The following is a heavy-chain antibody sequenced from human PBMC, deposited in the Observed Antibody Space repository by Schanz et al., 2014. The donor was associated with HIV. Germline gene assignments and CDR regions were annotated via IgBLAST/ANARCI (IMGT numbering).Heavy chain of an antibody. CDR1: GYTFSDYD. CDR3: VRAASFHFDKEGYYRNWYFDF. D-gene: IGHD1-26*01. V-gene: IGHV1-8*02. J-gene: IGHJ2*01. CDR2: VNPESGNT. Sequence: QLQLVQSGAEVKQPGASVRVSCETSGYTFSDYDINWVRQAPGQGLEWMGWVNPESGNTGMADKFLGRLSLTRFTSTGTAYMELDSLTSGDTAIYYCVRAASFHFDKEGYYRNWYFDFWGRGTLVAVSS.